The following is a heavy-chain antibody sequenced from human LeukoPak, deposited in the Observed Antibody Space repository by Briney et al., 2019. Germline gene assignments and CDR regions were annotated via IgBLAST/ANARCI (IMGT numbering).Heavy chain of an antibody. J-gene: IGHJ4*02. CDR3: ARGAANYDFWSGYEAFDY. D-gene: IGHD3-3*01. CDR2: INPNSGGT. Sequence: ASVKVSCKASGYTFIGYYLHWVRQAPGQGLEWMGRINPNSGGTNYAQKFQGRVTMTRDTSISTAYMELSRLRSDDTAVYYCARGAANYDFWSGYEAFDYWGQGTLVTVSS. V-gene: IGHV1-2*06. CDR1: GYTFIGYY.